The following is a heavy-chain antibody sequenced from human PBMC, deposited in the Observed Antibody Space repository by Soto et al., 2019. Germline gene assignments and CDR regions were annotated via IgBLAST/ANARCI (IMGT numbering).Heavy chain of an antibody. J-gene: IGHJ4*02. V-gene: IGHV3-15*01. Sequence: GGSLRLSCAASGFTFRNAWMSWVRQAPGKGLEWVGRIKSKTDGGTTDYAAPVKGRFTISRDDSKNTLYLQMNSLKTEDTAVYYCTTSNPALRYFDWLLSFDYWGQGTLVTVSS. CDR3: TTSNPALRYFDWLLSFDY. D-gene: IGHD3-9*01. CDR2: IKSKTDGGTT. CDR1: GFTFRNAW.